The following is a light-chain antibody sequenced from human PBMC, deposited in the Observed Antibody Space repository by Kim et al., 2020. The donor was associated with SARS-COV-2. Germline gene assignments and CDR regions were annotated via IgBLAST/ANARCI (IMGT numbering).Light chain of an antibody. CDR1: SSDVGAYNY. Sequence: GTSITISCTGTSSDVGAYNYVSWYQQHPGKAPKLMIFDVNKRPSGLSNRFSGSKSGNTASLTISGLQAEDEADYYCSSYASTRSYVFGSGTKVTVL. V-gene: IGLV2-14*03. J-gene: IGLJ1*01. CDR2: DVN. CDR3: SSYASTRSYV.